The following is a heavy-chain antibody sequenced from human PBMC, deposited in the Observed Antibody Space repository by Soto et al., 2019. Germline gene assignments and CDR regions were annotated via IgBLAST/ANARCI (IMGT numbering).Heavy chain of an antibody. V-gene: IGHV3-7*03. Sequence: EGSLRLSCVASGFTFSSYWMTWVRQTPGKGPECVANIRQDGSEKYYADSVKGRFTISRDNAKNSLYLQMNSLRVEDSAVYYCARQTRAPESWGQGTLFTASS. CDR2: IRQDGSEK. CDR3: ARQTRAPES. D-gene: IGHD3-10*01. CDR1: GFTFSSYW. J-gene: IGHJ5*02.